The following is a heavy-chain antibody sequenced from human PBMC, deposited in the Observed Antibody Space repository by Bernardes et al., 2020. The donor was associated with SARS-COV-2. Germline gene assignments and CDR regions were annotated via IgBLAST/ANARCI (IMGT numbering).Heavy chain of an antibody. CDR3: AKAHLRGYSYGPPEYYFDY. D-gene: IGHD5-18*01. J-gene: IGHJ4*02. CDR2: ISGSGGST. Sequence: GSLRLSCAASGFTFSSYAMSWVRQAPGKGLEWVSAISGSGGSTYYADSVKGRFTISRDNSKNTLYLQMNSLRAEDTAVYYCAKAHLRGYSYGPPEYYFDYWGQGTLVTVSS. V-gene: IGHV3-23*01. CDR1: GFTFSSYA.